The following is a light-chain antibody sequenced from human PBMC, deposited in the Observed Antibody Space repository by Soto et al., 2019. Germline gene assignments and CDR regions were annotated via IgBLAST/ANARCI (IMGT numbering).Light chain of an antibody. CDR1: QSISSY. CDR2: GAS. Sequence: DIQMTQSPSSLSASVGDRVTITCRASQSISSYLNWYQQEPGKDPKRLIYGASSLQSGVPSRFSGSGSGTEFTLTIRSLQPEDFAPYYCQQSYIPPFDFGTGTKVHMK. V-gene: IGKV1-39*01. CDR3: QQSYIPPFD. J-gene: IGKJ3*01.